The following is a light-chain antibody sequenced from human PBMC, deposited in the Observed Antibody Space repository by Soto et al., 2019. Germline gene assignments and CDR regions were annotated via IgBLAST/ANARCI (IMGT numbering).Light chain of an antibody. CDR1: QSVSSY. Sequence: EILLTQSPATLSFSPGERATLSCMASQSVSSYLAWYQQKPGQAPRLLIYDASNRATGTPARFSGSGSGTDFALTISSLEPEDFAVYYCQQRSNWPPITCGQGTRLVIK. CDR3: QQRSNWPPIT. J-gene: IGKJ5*01. CDR2: DAS. V-gene: IGKV3-11*01.